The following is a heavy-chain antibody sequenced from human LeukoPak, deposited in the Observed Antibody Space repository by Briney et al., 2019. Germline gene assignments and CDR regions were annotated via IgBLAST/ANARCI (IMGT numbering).Heavy chain of an antibody. Sequence: GGSLRLSCAASGFTFSTFAMHWVRLSPGKGLEWVSSITGSGPYMLYADSVKHRFTISRDNAKNSLYLQMNSLRAEDMALYYCAKGEKWELLSTFDYWGQGTLVTVSS. V-gene: IGHV3-21*04. D-gene: IGHD1-26*01. CDR2: ITGSGPYM. J-gene: IGHJ4*02. CDR3: AKGEKWELLSTFDY. CDR1: GFTFSTFA.